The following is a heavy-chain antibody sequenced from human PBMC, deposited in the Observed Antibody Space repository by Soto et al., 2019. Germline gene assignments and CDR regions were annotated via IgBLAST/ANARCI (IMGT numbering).Heavy chain of an antibody. D-gene: IGHD3-3*01. CDR1: GGSFSGYY. Sequence: SETLSLTCAVYGGSFSGYYWSWIRQPPGKGLEWIGEINHSGSTNYNPSLKSRVTISVDTSKNQFSLKLSSVTAADTAVYYCARGHIAHPRSLEKLFDYWGQGTLVTVSS. CDR2: INHSGST. CDR3: ARGHIAHPRSLEKLFDY. J-gene: IGHJ4*02. V-gene: IGHV4-34*01.